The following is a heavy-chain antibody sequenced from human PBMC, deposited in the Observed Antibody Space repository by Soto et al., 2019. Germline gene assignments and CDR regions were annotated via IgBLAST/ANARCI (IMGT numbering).Heavy chain of an antibody. J-gene: IGHJ4*02. CDR2: INAGNGNT. CDR3: TREDY. CDR1: GYTFSNYV. Sequence: QVQLVQSGAEEKKPGASVKASCKASGYTFSNYVIHWVRQAPGQGLEWLGCINAGNGNTQYSQKFQGRVTITRDTSASTAYMELNSLRSEDTAVYYCTREDYWGRGTLVTVSS. V-gene: IGHV1-3*05.